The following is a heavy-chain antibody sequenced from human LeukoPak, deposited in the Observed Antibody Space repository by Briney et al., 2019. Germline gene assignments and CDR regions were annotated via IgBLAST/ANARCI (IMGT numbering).Heavy chain of an antibody. Sequence: PGGSLRLSCAASGFTVSSNYMSWVRQAPGKGLEWVSVIYSGGSTYYADSVKGRFTISRDNSKNTLYLQMNSLRAEDTAVYYCALKGWVAATRELGYYYYMDVWGKGTTVTISS. CDR1: GFTVSSNY. CDR3: ALKGWVAATRELGYYYYMDV. J-gene: IGHJ6*03. CDR2: IYSGGST. V-gene: IGHV3-53*01. D-gene: IGHD2-15*01.